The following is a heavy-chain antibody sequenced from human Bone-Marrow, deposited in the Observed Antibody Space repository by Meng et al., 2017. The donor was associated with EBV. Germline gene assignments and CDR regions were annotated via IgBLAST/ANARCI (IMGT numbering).Heavy chain of an antibody. Sequence: VQGRGSVGGLVPPGGFLGRSCAVSGFTLSSYWVHWVRQAPGKGLVWVSRINPDGSVINYADSVKGRFTISRDNAKNTVYLQMNNLRADDTAVYYCAKDCFGDKDSWGQGTLVTVSS. V-gene: IGHV3-74*01. D-gene: IGHD2-21*01. J-gene: IGHJ4*02. CDR2: INPDGSVI. CDR3: AKDCFGDKDS. CDR1: GFTLSSYW.